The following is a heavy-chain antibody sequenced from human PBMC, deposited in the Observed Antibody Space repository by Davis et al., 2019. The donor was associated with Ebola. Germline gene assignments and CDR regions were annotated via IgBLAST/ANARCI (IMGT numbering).Heavy chain of an antibody. V-gene: IGHV1-69*13. CDR1: GGTFSSYA. D-gene: IGHD6-19*01. J-gene: IGHJ4*02. CDR3: ARDLGIAVAGTGDY. Sequence: SVKVSCKASGGTFSSYAISWVRQAPGQGLEWMGGIIPIFGTTNYAQKFQGRVTITADESTSTAYMELSSLRSEDTAVYYCARDLGIAVAGTGDYWGQGTLVTVSS. CDR2: IIPIFGTT.